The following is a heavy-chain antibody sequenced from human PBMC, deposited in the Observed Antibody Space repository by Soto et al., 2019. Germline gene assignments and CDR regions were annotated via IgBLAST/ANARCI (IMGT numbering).Heavy chain of an antibody. CDR2: ISYDGSKT. CDR1: GFTFNIYG. J-gene: IGHJ6*02. V-gene: IGHV3-30*18. CDR3: AKGGRDYDIYYGMDV. D-gene: IGHD4-17*01. Sequence: QVQLVASGGGMVQPGRSLSLSCEASGFTFNIYGMHWFRQAPGKGLEWVAVISYDGSKTLYADSVQGRCTISRDNSKNTLSLQMNNLRPEDTDVYYCAKGGRDYDIYYGMDVWGQGTTVTVSS.